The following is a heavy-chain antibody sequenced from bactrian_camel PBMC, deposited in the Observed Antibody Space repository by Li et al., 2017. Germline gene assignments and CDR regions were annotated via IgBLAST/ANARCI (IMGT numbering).Heavy chain of an antibody. CDR1: GFTLSSYR. Sequence: VQLVESGGGLVQPGGSLRLSCAASGFTLSSYRTYWVRQAPGKGLEWVSTIATSGGITYYADSAKGRFTISRDDAKKTVYLQMNSLKPEDTAVYYCVRDVLDSLLSPFGYWGQGTQVTVS. J-gene: IGHJ6*01. CDR3: VRDVLDSLLSPFGY. CDR2: IATSGGIT. D-gene: IGHD1*01. V-gene: IGHV3S1*01.